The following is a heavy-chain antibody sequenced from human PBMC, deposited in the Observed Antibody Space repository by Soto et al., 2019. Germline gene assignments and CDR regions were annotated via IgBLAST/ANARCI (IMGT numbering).Heavy chain of an antibody. CDR1: GGSISNYY. J-gene: IGHJ5*02. V-gene: IGHV4-59*01. Sequence: KPSETLSLTCTVSGGSISNYYWSWVRQSPGKGLEWIGYIFYIGTTNYNPSLKSRVTISLDTSKNQFSLKLRSVTAADTAVYYCVRGGGGYGNGTIDPWGQGTLVTVSS. CDR3: VRGGGGYGNGTIDP. D-gene: IGHD5-18*01. CDR2: IFYIGTT.